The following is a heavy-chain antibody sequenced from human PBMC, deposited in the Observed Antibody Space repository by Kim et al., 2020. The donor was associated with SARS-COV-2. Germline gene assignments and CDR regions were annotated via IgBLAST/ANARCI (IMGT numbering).Heavy chain of an antibody. CDR3: ARDPLIAAAGTEYFDY. J-gene: IGHJ4*02. V-gene: IGHV3-30*01. D-gene: IGHD6-13*01. Sequence: VKGRFTIPRDNSKNALYLQMNSLRAENTAVYYCARDPLIAAAGTEYFDYWGQGTLVTVSS.